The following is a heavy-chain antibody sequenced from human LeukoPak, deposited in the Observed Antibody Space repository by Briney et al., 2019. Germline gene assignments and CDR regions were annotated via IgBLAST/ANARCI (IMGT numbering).Heavy chain of an antibody. D-gene: IGHD5-18*01. CDR3: ARGGDTYFDN. CDR1: GGSISSSSYY. J-gene: IGHJ4*02. V-gene: IGHV4-39*07. CDR2: IYYSGST. Sequence: SETLSLTCTVSGGSISSSSYYWGWIRQPPGKGLEWIGSIYYSGSTYYNPSLKSRVTISVDTSKNQFSLKLSSVTAADTAVYYCARGGDTYFDNWGQGTLVTVSS.